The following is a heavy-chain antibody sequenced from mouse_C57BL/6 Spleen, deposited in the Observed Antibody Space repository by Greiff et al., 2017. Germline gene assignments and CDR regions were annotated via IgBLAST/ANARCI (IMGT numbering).Heavy chain of an antibody. D-gene: IGHD1-1*01. V-gene: IGHV1-81*01. CDR1: GYTFTSYG. Sequence: QVQLQQSGAELARPGASVKLSCKASGYTFTSYGISWVKQRTGQGLEGIGEIYPRSGYTYYNEKFKGKATLTADKSSSTAYMELRSLTSEDSAVYFCARATTVVENWYFDVWGTGTTVTVSS. CDR2: IYPRSGYT. J-gene: IGHJ1*03. CDR3: ARATTVVENWYFDV.